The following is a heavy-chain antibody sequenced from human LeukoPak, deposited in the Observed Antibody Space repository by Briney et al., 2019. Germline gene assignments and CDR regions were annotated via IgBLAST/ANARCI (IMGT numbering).Heavy chain of an antibody. CDR2: ISSSCSTI. CDR3: ASQYYDILTGYYHSFDY. J-gene: IGHJ4*02. V-gene: IGHV3-48*03. Sequence: PGGSLRLSCAASGFTFSSYEMNWVRQAPGKGLEWVSDISSSCSTIYYADSVKGRFTISRDNAKNSLYLQMSSLRAEDTAVYYCASQYYDILTGYYHSFDYWGQGTLVTVSS. D-gene: IGHD3-9*01. CDR1: GFTFSSYE.